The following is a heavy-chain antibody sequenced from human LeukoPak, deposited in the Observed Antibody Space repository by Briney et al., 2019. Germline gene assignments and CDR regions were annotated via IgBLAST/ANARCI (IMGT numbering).Heavy chain of an antibody. Sequence: GASVKVSCKASGYTFTSYYMHWVRQAPGQGLEWMGWISGYNGNTNYAQKLQGRVTMTTDTSTGTAYMELRSLRSDDTAVYYCARGSSVYDYWGQGTLVTVSS. CDR1: GYTFTSYY. CDR3: ARGSSVYDY. V-gene: IGHV1-18*04. CDR2: ISGYNGNT. D-gene: IGHD3-10*01. J-gene: IGHJ4*02.